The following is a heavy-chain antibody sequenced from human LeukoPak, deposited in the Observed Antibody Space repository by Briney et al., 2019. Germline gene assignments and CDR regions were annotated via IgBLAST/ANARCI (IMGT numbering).Heavy chain of an antibody. V-gene: IGHV5-51*01. CDR1: GYSFTSYW. CDR2: IYPGDSDT. D-gene: IGHD1-7*01. Sequence: GESLKISCKGSGYSFTSYWIGWVRQMPGKGLEWMGIIYPGDSDTRYSPSFQGQVIISADKSISTAYLQWSSLKASDTAMYYCARRDGENWNYVKAIYYFDYWGQGTLVTVSS. J-gene: IGHJ4*02. CDR3: ARRDGENWNYVKAIYYFDY.